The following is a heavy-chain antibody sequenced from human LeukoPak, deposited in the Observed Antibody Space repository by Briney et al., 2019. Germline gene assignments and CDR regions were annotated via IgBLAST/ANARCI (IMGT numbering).Heavy chain of an antibody. CDR2: MNPNSGNT. V-gene: IGHV1-8*01. CDR1: GYTFTSYD. D-gene: IGHD5-12*01. J-gene: IGHJ4*02. Sequence: ASVKVSCKASGYTFTSYDINWVRQATGQGLEWMGWMNPNSGNTGYAQKFQGRVTMTRNTSISTAYMELSSLRSEDTAVYYCARGNKIVRATKGVFGDYWGQGTLVTVSS. CDR3: ARGNKIVRATKGVFGDY.